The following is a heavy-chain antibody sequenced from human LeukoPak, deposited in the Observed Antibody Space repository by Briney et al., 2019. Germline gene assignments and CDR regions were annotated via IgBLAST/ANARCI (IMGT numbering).Heavy chain of an antibody. D-gene: IGHD2-2*01. V-gene: IGHV3-53*05. J-gene: IGHJ4*02. Sequence: GGSLRLSCAASGFTVSSDYMSWVRQAPGQGLEWVSVIYRGGDTYYADSVKGRFTISRDNSKNTLYLQMNSLRPDDTAVYYCARSGGPYARGGFDYWGQGTLVTVSS. CDR1: GFTVSSDY. CDR3: ARSGGPYARGGFDY. CDR2: IYRGGDT.